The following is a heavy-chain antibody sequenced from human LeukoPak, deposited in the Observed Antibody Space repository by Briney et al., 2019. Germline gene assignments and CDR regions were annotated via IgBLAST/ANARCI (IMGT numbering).Heavy chain of an antibody. V-gene: IGHV3-30*04. J-gene: IGHJ6*02. CDR2: ISYDGSNK. CDR1: GFTFSSYA. CDR3: SRDSLSSCGGDCYSGLDV. D-gene: IGHD2-21*02. Sequence: GGSLRLSCAASGFTFSSYAMHWVRQAPGKGLEWLAVISYDGSNKYYTDSVKGRFTISRDNSKNTLYLQVNSLRAEDTAVYYCSRDSLSSCGGDCYSGLDVWGQGTTVTVSS.